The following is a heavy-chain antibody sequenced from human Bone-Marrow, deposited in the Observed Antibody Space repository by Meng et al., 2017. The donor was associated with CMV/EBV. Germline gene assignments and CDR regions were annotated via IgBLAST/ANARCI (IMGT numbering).Heavy chain of an antibody. D-gene: IGHD6-13*01. Sequence: SVKVSCKASGGTFSSYTISWVRQAPGQGLEWMGRIIPILGIANYAQKFQGRVTITADKSTSTAYMELSSLRSEDTAVYYCARGGIAATPHGYFDLWGRGTLVTVSS. CDR1: GGTFSSYT. CDR3: ARGGIAATPHGYFDL. CDR2: IIPILGIA. V-gene: IGHV1-69*02. J-gene: IGHJ2*01.